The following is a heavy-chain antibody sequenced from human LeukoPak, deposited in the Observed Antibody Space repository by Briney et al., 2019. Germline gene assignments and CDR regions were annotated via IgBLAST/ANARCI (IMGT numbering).Heavy chain of an antibody. CDR2: IIPICGTA. J-gene: IGHJ4*02. CDR1: GGTFSSYA. V-gene: IGHV1-69*13. Sequence: SVNVSCMASGGTFSSYAISWVRQARGQGLEGVGGIIPICGTANYAQKSQGRVTFTADESTSTAYMKLRSMRSEDTAVYSCAREGILTGYFYWGQGTLVTVSS. CDR3: AREGILTGYFY. D-gene: IGHD3-9*01.